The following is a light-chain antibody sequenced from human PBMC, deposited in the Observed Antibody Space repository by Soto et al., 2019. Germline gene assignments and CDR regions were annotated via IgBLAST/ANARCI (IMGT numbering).Light chain of an antibody. V-gene: IGLV2-14*03. J-gene: IGLJ2*01. CDR3: TSWTTSTTMI. CDR1: RRAIGAYNF. Sequence: QSALTQPASVSGSPGQSITISCPGTRRAIGAYNFVSWYQQHPGEVPKLILYDVNVRPSGVSNRFSGSKSGNTASLTISGLQAEDEADYYCTSWTTSTTMIFGGGTKLTVL. CDR2: DVN.